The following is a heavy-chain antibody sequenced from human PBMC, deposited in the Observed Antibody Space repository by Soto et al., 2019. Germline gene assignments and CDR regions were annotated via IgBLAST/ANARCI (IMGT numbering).Heavy chain of an antibody. D-gene: IGHD2-15*01. CDR2: ISYDGSNK. V-gene: IGHV3-30*18. J-gene: IGHJ4*02. CDR3: AKNLISSATDTFPKDS. CDR1: GFTFRSYA. Sequence: QVQLVESGGGVLQPGRSLRLSCAASGFTFRSYAMHWVRQAPGKGLEWVAVISYDGSNKYYADSVKGRFTISRDNSNNTLYLQMNSLRPEDTAVYYCAKNLISSATDTFPKDSWGQGTLVTVSS.